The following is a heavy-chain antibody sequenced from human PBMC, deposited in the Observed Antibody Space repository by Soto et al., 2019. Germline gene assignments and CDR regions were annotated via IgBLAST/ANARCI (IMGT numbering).Heavy chain of an antibody. CDR1: GFPFSSYA. J-gene: IGHJ6*02. CDR3: AKGNYGDYFYYYGMDV. CDR2: ISGSGGST. Sequence: PGGSLRLSCAASGFPFSSYAMSWVRQAPGKGLEWVSAISGSGGSTYYADSVKGRFTISRDNSKNTLYLQMNSLRAEDTAVYYCAKGNYGDYFYYYGMDVWGQGTTVTVSS. V-gene: IGHV3-23*01. D-gene: IGHD4-17*01.